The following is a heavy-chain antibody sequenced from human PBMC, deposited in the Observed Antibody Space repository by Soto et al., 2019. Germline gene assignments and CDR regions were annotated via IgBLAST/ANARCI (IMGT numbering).Heavy chain of an antibody. CDR2: IIPIFGTA. V-gene: IGHV1-69*13. D-gene: IGHD2-21*02. J-gene: IGHJ6*02. Sequence: GASVKVSCKTSGGTFSSYAISWVRQAPGQGLEWMGGIIPIFGTANYAQKFQGRVTITADESTSTAYMELSSLRSEDTAVYYCARGKHIVVVTAIPPSYYYYGMDVWGQGTTVTVSS. CDR3: ARGKHIVVVTAIPPSYYYYGMDV. CDR1: GGTFSSYA.